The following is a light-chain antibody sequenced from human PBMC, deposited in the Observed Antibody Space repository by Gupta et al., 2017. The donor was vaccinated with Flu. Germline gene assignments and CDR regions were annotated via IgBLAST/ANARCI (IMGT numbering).Light chain of an antibody. CDR1: QSLSNSY. CDR2: GIS. Sequence: GTLSLSPGERATLSCRASQSLSNSYLSWYQQKPGQAPRLLIYGISNRATGIPDRFSGSGSGTDLTLTTSRLEPEDFAVYYCQQYGNIPITFGGGTKVEI. J-gene: IGKJ4*01. CDR3: QQYGNIPIT. V-gene: IGKV3-20*01.